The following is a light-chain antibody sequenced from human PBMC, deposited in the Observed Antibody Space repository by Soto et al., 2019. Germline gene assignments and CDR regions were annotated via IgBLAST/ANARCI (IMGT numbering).Light chain of an antibody. V-gene: IGKV3-15*01. CDR2: GAS. Sequence: EIVMPQSPATLSVSPGERATLSCRASHSVSSRLAWYQQKPGQAPRLLIYGASTRATGLPARFSGSGSGTAFTLTISSLHSEDFAVYYCQHYTNWPLTFGGGTKVEIK. CDR3: QHYTNWPLT. CDR1: HSVSSR. J-gene: IGKJ4*01.